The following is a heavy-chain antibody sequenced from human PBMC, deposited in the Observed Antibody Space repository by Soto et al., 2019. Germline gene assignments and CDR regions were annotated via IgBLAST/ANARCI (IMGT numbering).Heavy chain of an antibody. CDR1: GFSINSGGVG. Sequence: QITLKESGPALVKPTETLTVICTLSGFSINSGGVGVGWIRQSQGKAPECLALVYWGCDEWYTPSLRHSLSVSKDSAKNEVVLTTTLTDPVDTGKYYCAKRRALSNNLFLGHWCQGVLVTVSS. CDR2: VYWGCDE. CDR3: AKRRALSNNLFLGH. J-gene: IGHJ4*02. V-gene: IGHV2-5*02. D-gene: IGHD4-4*01.